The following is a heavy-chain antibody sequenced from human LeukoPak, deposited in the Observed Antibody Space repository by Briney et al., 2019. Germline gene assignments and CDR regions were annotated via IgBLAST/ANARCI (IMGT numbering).Heavy chain of an antibody. V-gene: IGHV3-48*03. Sequence: GGSLRLSCAASGFTFSSFEMNWVRQAPGKGLEWLSYISSSGTTIYYADSLQGRFTVSRDNAKNSLYLQMNSLRAEDTAVYYCARDRYYYGSGSYFWFRIDAFDIWGQGTMVTVSS. CDR1: GFTFSSFE. CDR3: ARDRYYYGSGSYFWFRIDAFDI. D-gene: IGHD3-10*01. J-gene: IGHJ3*02. CDR2: ISSSGTTI.